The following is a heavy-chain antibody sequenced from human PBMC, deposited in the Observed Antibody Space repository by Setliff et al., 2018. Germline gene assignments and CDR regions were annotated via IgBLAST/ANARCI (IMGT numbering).Heavy chain of an antibody. Sequence: PGGPLRLSCAASGFTFSSYWMTWVRQAPGKGLEWVANINQDGSETYSVDSVKGRFTFSRDNAKNSLYLQMSGLGAEDTAVYYCARLLWLTTRYYMDVWGKGTTVTVSS. J-gene: IGHJ6*03. V-gene: IGHV3-7*03. CDR2: INQDGSET. D-gene: IGHD3-10*01. CDR3: ARLLWLTTRYYMDV. CDR1: GFTFSSYW.